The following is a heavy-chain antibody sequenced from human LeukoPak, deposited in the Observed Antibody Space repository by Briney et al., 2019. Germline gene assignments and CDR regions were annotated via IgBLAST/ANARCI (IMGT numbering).Heavy chain of an antibody. Sequence: PGGSLRLSCKVSGVTLSSHSMNWVRQAPGKGLEWVSTISTDSDYIYYGDSVRGRFTISRDNAKNSLYLQMNSLRAEDSALYYCVGASYSSTWYLDSCGQGALVIVSS. V-gene: IGHV3-21*01. D-gene: IGHD6-13*01. CDR2: ISTDSDYI. J-gene: IGHJ4*02. CDR1: GVTLSSHS. CDR3: VGASYSSTWYLDS.